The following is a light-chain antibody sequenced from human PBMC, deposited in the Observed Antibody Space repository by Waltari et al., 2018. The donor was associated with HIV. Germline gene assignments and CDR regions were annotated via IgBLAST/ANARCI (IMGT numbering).Light chain of an antibody. CDR1: NIGSKS. V-gene: IGLV3-21*02. Sequence: SYVLTQPPSVSVAPGQTARITCGGNNIGSKSVHWYQQKPGQAPVLVVYDARDRPSGIPERFSGSNSGNTATLTISRVEAGDEADYYCQVWDSSSDHPVFGGGTKLTVL. CDR3: QVWDSSSDHPV. CDR2: DAR. J-gene: IGLJ3*02.